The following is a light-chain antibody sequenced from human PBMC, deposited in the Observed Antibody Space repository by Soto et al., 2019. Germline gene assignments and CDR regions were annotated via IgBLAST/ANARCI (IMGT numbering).Light chain of an antibody. CDR1: SSDVGGYNY. CDR2: EVS. V-gene: IGLV2-14*01. J-gene: IGLJ3*02. Sequence: QSALTQPASVSGSPGQSITISCTGTSSDVGGYNYVSWYQQHPGKAPKLMIYEVSNRPSGVSNLFSGSKSGNTASLTISGLQAEDEADYYCSSYTSSSTRVFGRGTKVTVL. CDR3: SSYTSSSTRV.